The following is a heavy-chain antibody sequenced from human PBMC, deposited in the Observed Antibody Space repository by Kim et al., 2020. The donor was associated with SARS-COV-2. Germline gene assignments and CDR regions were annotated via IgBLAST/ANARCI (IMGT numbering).Heavy chain of an antibody. CDR2: IYYSGST. V-gene: IGHV4-39*01. CDR3: ARRGCSSTSCYRTHWYFDL. CDR1: GGSISSSSYY. D-gene: IGHD2-2*02. Sequence: SETLSLTCTVSGGSISSSSYYWGWIRQPPGKGLEWIGSIYYSGSTYYNPSLKSRVTISVDTSKNQFSLKLSSVTAADTAVYYCARRGCSSTSCYRTHWYFDLWGRGTLVTVSS. J-gene: IGHJ2*01.